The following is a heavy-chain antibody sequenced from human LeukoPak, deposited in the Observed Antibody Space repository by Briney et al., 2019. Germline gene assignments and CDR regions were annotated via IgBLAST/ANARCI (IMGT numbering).Heavy chain of an antibody. V-gene: IGHV3-15*01. CDR1: GFNFSNAW. Sequence: GGALRLSCAASGFNFSNAWMSWVRQAPGKGPEWVGRIKSKSDGGTTDYAAPVKGRFTISRDDSKNTLYLQMNSLKTGDTAVYYCTAFSYYYGSGSYYSFDYWGQGTLVTVSS. CDR3: TAFSYYYGSGSYYSFDY. CDR2: IKSKSDGGTT. J-gene: IGHJ4*02. D-gene: IGHD3-10*01.